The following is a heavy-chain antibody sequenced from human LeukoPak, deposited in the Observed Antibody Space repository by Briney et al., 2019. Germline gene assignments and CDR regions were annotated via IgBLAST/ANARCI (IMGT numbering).Heavy chain of an antibody. V-gene: IGHV6-1*01. D-gene: IGHD6-19*01. CDR3: ARDRGGGWYFGY. J-gene: IGHJ4*02. Sequence: SQTLSLTCALSGDSVSNSSAAWNWIRQSPSRGLEWLGRTYYRSKWSNDYAVPVKSRITINPDTSKNQFSLQLSSVTPDDTAVYYCARDRGGGWYFGYWGQGTLVTVSS. CDR1: GDSVSNSSAA. CDR2: TYYRSKWSN.